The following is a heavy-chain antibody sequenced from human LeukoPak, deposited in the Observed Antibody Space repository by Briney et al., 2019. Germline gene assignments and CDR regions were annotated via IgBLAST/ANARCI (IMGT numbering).Heavy chain of an antibody. J-gene: IGHJ4*02. CDR1: GFTFSSYE. V-gene: IGHV3-48*03. CDR2: ISSSGSTI. D-gene: IGHD3-10*01. CDR3: ARGRLRGSVFFDY. Sequence: PGGSLRLSCAASGFTFSSYEMNWVRQAPGKGLEWVSYISSSGSTIYYADSVKGRFTISRDNAKNSLYLQMNSLRAEDTAVYYCARGRLRGSVFFDYWGQGTLVTVSS.